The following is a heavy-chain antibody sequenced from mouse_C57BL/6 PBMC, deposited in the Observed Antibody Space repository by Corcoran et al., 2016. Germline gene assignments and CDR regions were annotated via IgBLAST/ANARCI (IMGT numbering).Heavy chain of an antibody. CDR3: ARKDYGSSYNCDY. V-gene: IGHV1-26*01. Sequence: EVQLQQSGPELVKPGASVKISCKASGYTFTDYYMNWVKQSHGKSLEWIGDINPNNGGTSYNQKFKGKATLTVDKSSSTAYMELRSLTSEDSAVYYCARKDYGSSYNCDYWGQGTTLTVSS. CDR1: GYTFTDYY. D-gene: IGHD1-1*01. J-gene: IGHJ2*01. CDR2: INPNNGGT.